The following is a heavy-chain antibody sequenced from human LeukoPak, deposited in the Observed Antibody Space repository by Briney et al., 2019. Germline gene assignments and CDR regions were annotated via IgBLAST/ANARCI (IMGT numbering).Heavy chain of an antibody. Sequence: GGSLRLSCAASGFTFSSSTMGWVRQAPGKGLEWVSSISGSGGSTYYADSVKGRFTVSRDNSKNTLYLHMNSLTFGDTAVYYCLGNWCWGQGTLVTVSS. CDR1: GFTFSSST. V-gene: IGHV3-23*01. J-gene: IGHJ4*02. CDR3: LGNWC. D-gene: IGHD1-20*01. CDR2: ISGSGGST.